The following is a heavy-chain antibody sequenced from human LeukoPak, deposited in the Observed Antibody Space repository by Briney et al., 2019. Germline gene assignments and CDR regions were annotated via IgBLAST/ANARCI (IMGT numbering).Heavy chain of an antibody. CDR2: IYSGGST. V-gene: IGHV3-53*05. CDR1: GFTVSSNY. CDR3: AKDPGYCSSTSCPSA. D-gene: IGHD2-2*03. Sequence: GGSLRLSCAASGFTVSSNYMSWVRQAPGKGLEWVSVIYSGGSTYYADSVKGRFTISRDNSKNTLYLQMNSLRAEDTAVYYCAKDPGYCSSTSCPSAWGQGTLVTVSS. J-gene: IGHJ5*02.